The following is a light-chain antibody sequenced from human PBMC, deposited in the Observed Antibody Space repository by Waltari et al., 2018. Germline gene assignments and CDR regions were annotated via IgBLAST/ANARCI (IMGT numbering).Light chain of an antibody. CDR1: SSDSGGYNY. V-gene: IGLV2-14*01. J-gene: IGLJ2*01. CDR3: SSFTSSTTGI. Sequence: SALTQPDSVSGSPGQSLTISCSGISSDSGGYNYVSWYQQHPGEAPKVIIYDVSNRPSGVSNRFSGSKSGSSASLTISGLQAEDEADYYCSSFTSSTTGIFGGGTKLTVL. CDR2: DVS.